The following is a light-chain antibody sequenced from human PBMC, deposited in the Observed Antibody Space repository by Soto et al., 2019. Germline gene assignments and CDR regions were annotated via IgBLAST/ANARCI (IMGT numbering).Light chain of an antibody. CDR1: QSISSW. CDR3: QQYSNYWT. CDR2: KAS. Sequence: DIQMTQSPSTLSASVGDRVTITCRASQSISSWLAWYQQKPGKAPKLLIYKASTLESGVPSRFSGSESGTEFTLTISSLQPDDFATYYCQQYSNYWTFGQGTKVDIK. V-gene: IGKV1-5*03. J-gene: IGKJ1*01.